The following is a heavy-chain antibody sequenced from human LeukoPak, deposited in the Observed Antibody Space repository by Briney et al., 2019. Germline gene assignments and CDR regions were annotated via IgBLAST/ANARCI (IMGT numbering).Heavy chain of an antibody. CDR2: IYPGDSDT. D-gene: IGHD3-3*01. J-gene: IGHJ6*03. CDR3: ARLWEWLDLDYYYYYYMDV. Sequence: GESLKISCKGSGYSFTSYCIGWVRQMPGKGLEWMGIIYPGDSDTRYSPSFQGQVTISADKSISTAYLQWSSLKASDTAMYYCARLWEWLDLDYYYYYYMDVWGKGTTVTVSS. CDR1: GYSFTSYC. V-gene: IGHV5-51*01.